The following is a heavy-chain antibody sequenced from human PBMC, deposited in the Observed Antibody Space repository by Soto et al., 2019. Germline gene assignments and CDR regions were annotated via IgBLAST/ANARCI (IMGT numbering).Heavy chain of an antibody. V-gene: IGHV4-34*01. D-gene: IGHD6-13*01. CDR3: AHPGPRIAAADGMDV. CDR1: GGSFSGYY. CDR2: INHSGST. J-gene: IGHJ6*02. Sequence: SETLSLTCAVYGGSFSGYYWSWIRQPPGKGLEWIGEINHSGSTNYNPSLKSRVTISVDTSKNQFSLKLSSVTAADTAVYYCAHPGPRIAAADGMDVWGQGTTVTVSS.